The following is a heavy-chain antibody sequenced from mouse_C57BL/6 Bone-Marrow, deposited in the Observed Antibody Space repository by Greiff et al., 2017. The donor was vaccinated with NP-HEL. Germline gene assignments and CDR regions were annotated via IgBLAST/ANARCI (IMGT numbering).Heavy chain of an antibody. V-gene: IGHV5-4*01. CDR3: ARDLGSSP. CDR2: ISDGGSYT. D-gene: IGHD1-1*01. J-gene: IGHJ3*01. Sequence: EVQLVESGGGLVKPGGSLKLSCAASGFTFSSYAMSWVRQTPEKRLEWVATISDGGSYTYYPDNVKGRFTISRDNAKNNLYLQMSHLKSEDTAKYYCARDLGSSPWGQGTLVTVSA. CDR1: GFTFSSYA.